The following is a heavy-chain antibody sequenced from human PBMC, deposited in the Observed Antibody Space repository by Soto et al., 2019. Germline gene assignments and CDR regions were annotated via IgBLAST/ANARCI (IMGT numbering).Heavy chain of an antibody. CDR3: ARDFLPGDYYYGSGSYRTPGSY. CDR1: GFTFSSYA. D-gene: IGHD3-10*01. Sequence: QVQLVESGGGVVQPGRSLRLSCAASGFTFSSYAMHWVRQAPGKGLEWVAVISYDGSNKYYADSVKGRFTISRDNSKNTLYLQMNSLRAEDTAVYYCARDFLPGDYYYGSGSYRTPGSYWGQGTLVTVSS. V-gene: IGHV3-30-3*01. CDR2: ISYDGSNK. J-gene: IGHJ4*02.